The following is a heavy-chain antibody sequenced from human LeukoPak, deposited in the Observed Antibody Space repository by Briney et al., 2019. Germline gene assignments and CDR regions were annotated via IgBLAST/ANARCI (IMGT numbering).Heavy chain of an antibody. CDR3: ARALSGDYFED. CDR1: GGSISSGDYY. D-gene: IGHD2/OR15-2a*01. V-gene: IGHV4-30-4*01. CDR2: IYYSGST. Sequence: SQTLSLTCTVSGGSISSGDYYWSWIRQPPGKGLEWIGYIYYSGSTYYNPSLKSRVTISVDTSKNQFSLKLSSVTAAGTAVYYCARALSGDYFEDWGQGTLVTVSS. J-gene: IGHJ4*02.